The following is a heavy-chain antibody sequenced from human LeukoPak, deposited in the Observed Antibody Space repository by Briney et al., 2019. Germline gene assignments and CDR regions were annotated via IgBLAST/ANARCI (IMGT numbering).Heavy chain of an antibody. Sequence: ASLKVSCKVSGYTLTQLSMHWVRQAPGKGLEWMGGFDPEDGETIYAQKFQGRVTMTEDTSTDTAYMELSSLRSEDTAVYYCATATYSGSYQCFDYWGQGTLVTVSS. CDR1: GYTLTQLS. V-gene: IGHV1-24*01. CDR2: FDPEDGET. J-gene: IGHJ4*02. CDR3: ATATYSGSYQCFDY. D-gene: IGHD1-26*01.